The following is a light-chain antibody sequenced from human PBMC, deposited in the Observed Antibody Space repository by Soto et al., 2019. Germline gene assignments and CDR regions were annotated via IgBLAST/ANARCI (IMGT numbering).Light chain of an antibody. V-gene: IGKV3D-15*01. J-gene: IGKJ4*01. CDR2: GAF. CDR1: QSVSSN. CDR3: QQYNNWPRAT. Sequence: EIVLTQSPGTLSLSPGERATFSCRASQSVSSNYLAWYQQKPGQAPRLLIYGAFKRATGIPDRFSGSGSGTEFNMTISSLQSEDFAVYYCQQYNNWPRATFGGGTKVDIK.